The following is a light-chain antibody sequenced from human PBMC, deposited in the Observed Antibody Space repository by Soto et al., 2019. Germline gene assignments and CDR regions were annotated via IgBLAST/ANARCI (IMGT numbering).Light chain of an antibody. CDR3: QSYDSSLSGYV. CDR2: DVS. CDR1: SSDVGGYNY. Sequence: QSALTQPRSASGSPGQSITISCTGTSSDVGGYNYVSWYQQHPAKAPKLIIFDVSKRPSGVPNRFSGSKSGNTASLTISGLRAEDEADYYCQSYDSSLSGYVFGTGTKLTVL. J-gene: IGLJ1*01. V-gene: IGLV2-11*01.